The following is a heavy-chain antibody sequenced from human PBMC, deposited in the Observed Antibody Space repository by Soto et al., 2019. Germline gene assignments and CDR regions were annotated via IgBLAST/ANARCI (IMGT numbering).Heavy chain of an antibody. V-gene: IGHV3-9*01. Sequence: EVQLVESGGGLVQPGRSLRLSCAASGFTFDDYAMYWVRQAPGKGLEWVSGINWNSGSIGYADSVKGRFTISRDNAKNSLYLQMNSLRTEDTALYYCAKGYNYDRSGNPDYWGQGTLVTVSS. CDR3: AKGYNYDRSGNPDY. CDR1: GFTFDDYA. J-gene: IGHJ4*02. CDR2: INWNSGSI. D-gene: IGHD3-22*01.